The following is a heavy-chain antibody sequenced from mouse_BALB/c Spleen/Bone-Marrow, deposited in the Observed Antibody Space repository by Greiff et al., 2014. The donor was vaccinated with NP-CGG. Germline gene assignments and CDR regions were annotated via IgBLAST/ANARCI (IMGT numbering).Heavy chain of an antibody. J-gene: IGHJ2*01. CDR2: IDPSDSYT. Sequence: QVQLQQSGAELVKPGASVKLSCKASGYTFTSYWMHWVKQRPGQGLEWIGEIDPSDSYTNYNQKFKGKATWTVDKSSSTAYMQLGSLTSEDSAVYYCAITTVVATGDYWGQGTTLTVSS. D-gene: IGHD1-1*01. CDR3: AITTVVATGDY. CDR1: GYTFTSYW. V-gene: IGHV1-69*02.